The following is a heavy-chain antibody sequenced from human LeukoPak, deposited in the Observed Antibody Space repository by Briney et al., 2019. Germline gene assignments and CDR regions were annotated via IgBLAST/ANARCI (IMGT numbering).Heavy chain of an antibody. CDR1: GGTFSSYA. V-gene: IGHV1-69*06. Sequence: SVKVSCKASGGTFSSYAISWVRQAPGQGLEWMGGIIPIFGTANYAQKFQGRVTITADKSTSTAYMELSSLRSEDTAVYYCAGVGYGSGSQNWFDPWGQGTLVTVSS. J-gene: IGHJ5*02. D-gene: IGHD3-10*01. CDR2: IIPIFGTA. CDR3: AGVGYGSGSQNWFDP.